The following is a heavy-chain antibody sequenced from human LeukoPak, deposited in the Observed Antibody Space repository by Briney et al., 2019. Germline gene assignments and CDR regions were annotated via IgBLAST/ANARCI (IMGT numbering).Heavy chain of an antibody. J-gene: IGHJ6*03. V-gene: IGHV3-30*02. CDR1: EFTFNNNG. D-gene: IGHD3-10*01. CDR3: AREGRTITMVRGVNYYYYMDV. CDR2: IRYDGIYK. Sequence: GGSLRLSCAASEFTFNNNGMHWVRQAPGKGLEWVAFIRYDGIYKYYADSVKGRFTIFRDKSKTTLFLQMDSLRAEDTAVYYCAREGRTITMVRGVNYYYYMDVWGKGTTVTVSS.